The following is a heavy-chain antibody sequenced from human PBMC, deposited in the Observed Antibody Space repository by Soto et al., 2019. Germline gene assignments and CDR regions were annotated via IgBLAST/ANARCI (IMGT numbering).Heavy chain of an antibody. CDR2: IYYSGNT. V-gene: IGHV4-61*08. J-gene: IGHJ5*02. CDR1: DGSVSSGDYY. D-gene: IGHD5-18*01. CDR3: ARIPVDTSMIYWLDP. Sequence: PSETKSLTCTVSDGSVSSGDYYWSWIRQPPGKGLEWIGYIYYSGNTNYNPSLKSRVIISVDTSKNLFSLKLTSVTAADTAVYYCARIPVDTSMIYWLDPWGQGTLVTVSS.